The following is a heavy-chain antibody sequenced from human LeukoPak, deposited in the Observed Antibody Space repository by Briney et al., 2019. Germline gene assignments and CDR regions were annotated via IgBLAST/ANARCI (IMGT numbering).Heavy chain of an antibody. CDR2: ITSSDSTI. V-gene: IGHV3-11*04. J-gene: IGHJ4*02. CDR1: GFTFSDYY. CDR3: ARDGGGDYGDYYFDY. D-gene: IGHD4-17*01. Sequence: AGGSLRLSCAASGFTFSDYYMSWIRQAPGKGLEWVSYITSSDSTIYYVDSVKGRFTISRDNAKNSLYLQMNSLRAEDTAVYYCARDGGGDYGDYYFDYWGQGTLVTVSS.